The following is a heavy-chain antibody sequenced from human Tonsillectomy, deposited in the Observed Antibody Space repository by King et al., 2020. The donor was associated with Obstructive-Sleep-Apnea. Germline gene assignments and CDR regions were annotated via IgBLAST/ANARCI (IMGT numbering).Heavy chain of an antibody. CDR2: ISWDGVTT. Sequence: DVQLVESGGVVVQPGGSLRLSCAASGFTFNEYTMHWVRQVPGKGLEWVSLISWDGVTTYFADSVRGRFTISRDTSKNSRYLQMNSLRIEDTALYYCAKDFTPGYTGSPDVFDIWGQGTMVTVSS. D-gene: IGHD1-26*01. J-gene: IGHJ3*02. CDR3: AKDFTPGYTGSPDVFDI. V-gene: IGHV3-43*01. CDR1: GFTFNEYT.